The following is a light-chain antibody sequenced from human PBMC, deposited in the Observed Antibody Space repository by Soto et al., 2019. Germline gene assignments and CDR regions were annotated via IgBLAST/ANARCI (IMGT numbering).Light chain of an antibody. Sequence: DIQMTQSPSSVSASVGDRVTSTCRASQGIGDRLAWYQQRPGKVPQLLIYFESALTRGVPSRFSASGSVADFILTINPQQAEDFATYYCLHTYSFPRTFGQGTKVEIK. CDR3: LHTYSFPRT. CDR1: QGIGDR. J-gene: IGKJ1*01. V-gene: IGKV1-12*01. CDR2: FES.